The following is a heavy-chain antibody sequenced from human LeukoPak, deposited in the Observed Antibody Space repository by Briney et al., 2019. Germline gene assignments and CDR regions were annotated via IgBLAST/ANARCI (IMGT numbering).Heavy chain of an antibody. D-gene: IGHD3/OR15-3a*01. V-gene: IGHV1-2*02. CDR2: INPNSGDT. CDR3: ASGGLSASFEY. J-gene: IGHJ4*02. Sequence: ASVKVSCKASGYTHTGSYLHWVRPAPGQGLEWMGWINPNSGDTKYTQTFQGRVTMTRDTSINTAFMELSSLRSDDTALYYCASGGLSASFEYWGQGTLVTVSS. CDR1: GYTHTGSY.